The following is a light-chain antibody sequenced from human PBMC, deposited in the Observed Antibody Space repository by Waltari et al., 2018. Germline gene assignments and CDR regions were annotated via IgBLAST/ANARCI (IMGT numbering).Light chain of an antibody. CDR2: AAS. CDR3: QQYKSFPIT. CDR1: PRISNY. J-gene: IGKJ5*01. Sequence: DIQMTQSPSSLSASLGDRVTITCRAGPRISNYLAWVQQKPGQSPKSLIYAASTLQSGVASKFSGGGSGTDFTLTINSLQPEDFATYYCQQYKSFPITFGQGTRLEMK. V-gene: IGKV1-16*02.